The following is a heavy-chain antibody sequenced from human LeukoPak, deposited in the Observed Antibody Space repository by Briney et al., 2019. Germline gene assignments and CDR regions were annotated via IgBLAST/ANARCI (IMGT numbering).Heavy chain of an antibody. D-gene: IGHD1-26*01. Sequence: SVKVSCKASGGTFSSYAISWVRQAPGQGLEWMGGIIPIFGTANYAQKFQGRVTITADGSTSTAYMELSSLRSEDTAVYYCARHRQWELLLPFDYWGQGTLVTVSS. CDR2: IIPIFGTA. CDR1: GGTFSSYA. V-gene: IGHV1-69*13. J-gene: IGHJ4*02. CDR3: ARHRQWELLLPFDY.